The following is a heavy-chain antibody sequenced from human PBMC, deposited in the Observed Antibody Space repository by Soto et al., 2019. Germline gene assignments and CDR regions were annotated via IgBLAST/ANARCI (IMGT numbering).Heavy chain of an antibody. Sequence: GGSLRLSCAASGFTLSTYAMHWVRQAPGKGLEWVTVIAYDGDFKYYADFVKGRFAVSRDSSQNTLYLQMNSLTPEDTALYFCARSGGNSSPASRYLEHWGQGTLVTVSS. V-gene: IGHV3-30*09. CDR2: IAYDGDFK. J-gene: IGHJ4*02. CDR1: GFTLSTYA. D-gene: IGHD6-13*01. CDR3: ARSGGNSSPASRYLEH.